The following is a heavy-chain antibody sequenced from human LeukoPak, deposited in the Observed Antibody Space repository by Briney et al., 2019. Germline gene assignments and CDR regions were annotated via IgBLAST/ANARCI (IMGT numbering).Heavy chain of an antibody. D-gene: IGHD1-1*01. Sequence: GGSLRLSCAASGFTFSTYEMNWVRQAPGKGLEWVSYISSSGGTIYYADSVKGRFTISRDNAKNSLYLQMNRLRGEDTSVYYCARDYLVGGTDAFDIWGQGTMATVSS. J-gene: IGHJ3*02. CDR2: ISSSGGTI. V-gene: IGHV3-48*03. CDR3: ARDYLVGGTDAFDI. CDR1: GFTFSTYE.